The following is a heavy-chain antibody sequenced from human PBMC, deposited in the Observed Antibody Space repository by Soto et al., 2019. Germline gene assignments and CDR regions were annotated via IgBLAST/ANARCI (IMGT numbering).Heavy chain of an antibody. CDR1: GYTFTSYD. V-gene: IGHV1-8*01. CDR3: ASEHSSSWRFDY. J-gene: IGHJ4*02. CDR2: MNPNSGNT. D-gene: IGHD6-13*01. Sequence: QVQLVQSGAEVKKPGASVKVSCKASGYTFTSYDINWVRQATGQGLEWMGWMNPNSGNTGYAQKFQGRVTMTTNTSISTAYMELSSLRSEDTAVYYCASEHSSSWRFDYWGQGTLVTVSS.